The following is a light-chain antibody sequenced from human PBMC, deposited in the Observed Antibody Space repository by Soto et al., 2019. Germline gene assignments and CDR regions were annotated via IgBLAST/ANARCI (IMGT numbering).Light chain of an antibody. V-gene: IGLV2-14*01. Sequence: QSALTQPASVSGSPGQSITISCTGTSSDVGGYNYVSWYQQHPGKVPKLMIYEVSNRPSGVSNRFSGSKSGKTASLTISGLQAEDEADYYCSSHTTSNTLLFGGGTKLTVL. CDR3: SSHTTSNTLL. J-gene: IGLJ2*01. CDR2: EVS. CDR1: SSDVGGYNY.